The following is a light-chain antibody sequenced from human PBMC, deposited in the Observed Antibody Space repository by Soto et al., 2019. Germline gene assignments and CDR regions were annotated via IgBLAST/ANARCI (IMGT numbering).Light chain of an antibody. Sequence: DIQMTQSPSSLSASVGDRVTITCRASQSIRTYLNWYQQKPGKAPNLLTYAASTLQSGVPSRFSGSGSGTDFTLTISSLQPEDFANYFCQQSFNTVMYTFGQGTKLEIK. CDR2: AAS. CDR1: QSIRTY. CDR3: QQSFNTVMYT. J-gene: IGKJ2*01. V-gene: IGKV1-39*01.